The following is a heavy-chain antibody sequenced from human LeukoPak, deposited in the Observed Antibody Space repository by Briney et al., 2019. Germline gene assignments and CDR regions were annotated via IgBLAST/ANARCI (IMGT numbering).Heavy chain of an antibody. V-gene: IGHV4-59*12. Sequence: SSETLSLTCTVSGGSISSYYWSWIRQPPGKGLEWIGYIYYSGSTNYNPSLKSRVTMSVDTSKNQFSLKLSSVTAADTAVYYCVLYGGSSSAFDIWGQGTMVTVSS. J-gene: IGHJ3*02. CDR2: IYYSGST. D-gene: IGHD6-6*01. CDR1: GGSISSYY. CDR3: VLYGGSSSAFDI.